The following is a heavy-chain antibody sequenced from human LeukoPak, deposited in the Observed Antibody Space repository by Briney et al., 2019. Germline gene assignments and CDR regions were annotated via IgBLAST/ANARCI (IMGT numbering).Heavy chain of an antibody. D-gene: IGHD3-22*01. V-gene: IGHV4-4*02. Sequence: SGTLSLTCAVSGVSIRISNWWSWVRQPPGKGLEWIGEIYHSGTTNYNPSLKSRVTMSIDKSKNQFSLRLNSVTAADTAVYYCARRDFYDSTGYFPDWGPGTLATVSS. J-gene: IGHJ4*02. CDR2: IYHSGTT. CDR3: ARRDFYDSTGYFPD. CDR1: GVSIRISNW.